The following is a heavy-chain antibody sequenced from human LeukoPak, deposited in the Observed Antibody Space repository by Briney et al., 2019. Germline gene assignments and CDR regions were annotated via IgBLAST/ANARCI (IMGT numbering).Heavy chain of an antibody. CDR2: ISSSSSYI. V-gene: IGHV3-21*01. CDR3: ARGDTAMVQPLDS. Sequence: GGSLRLSCAASGFTFSSYSMNWVSQAPGKGLEWVSSISSSSSYIYYAGSVKGRLTISRDKAKNTLYLQMNRLRAEETSVYYCARGDTAMVQPLDSWGQGTLVTVSS. CDR1: GFTFSSYS. J-gene: IGHJ4*02. D-gene: IGHD5-18*01.